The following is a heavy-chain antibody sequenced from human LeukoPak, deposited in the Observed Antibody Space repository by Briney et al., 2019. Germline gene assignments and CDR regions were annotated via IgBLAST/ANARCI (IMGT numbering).Heavy chain of an antibody. V-gene: IGHV4-59*01. CDR1: GGSISSYY. Sequence: PSETLSLTCTVSGGSISSYYWSWVRQPPGKGREWVGYIYYSGSTDYDPSLKSRVTISVDTSKNQCSLNLNSVTAADTAVYYWARVGTYGSGSYLSWLDYWGQGALVTVSS. CDR3: ARVGTYGSGSYLSWLDY. D-gene: IGHD3-10*01. CDR2: IYYSGST. J-gene: IGHJ4*02.